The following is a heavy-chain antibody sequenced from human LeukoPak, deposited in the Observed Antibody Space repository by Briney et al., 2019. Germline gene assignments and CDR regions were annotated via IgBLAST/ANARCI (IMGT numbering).Heavy chain of an antibody. D-gene: IGHD2-15*01. Sequence: GSLRLSCAASGIRFSSSGMEWVRQGPGQGLEWVAVIWSDGSRKYYADSVKGRFTISRDNSKNTLYLQMDSLTAEDTAVYYCARDKGYCTGGNCYSYFDYWGQGTLVSVSS. V-gene: IGHV3-33*01. J-gene: IGHJ4*02. CDR3: ARDKGYCTGGNCYSYFDY. CDR1: GIRFSSSG. CDR2: IWSDGSRK.